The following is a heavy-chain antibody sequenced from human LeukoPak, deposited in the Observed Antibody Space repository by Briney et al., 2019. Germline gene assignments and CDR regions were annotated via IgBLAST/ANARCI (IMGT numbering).Heavy chain of an antibody. CDR2: INSDGSST. V-gene: IGHV3-74*01. D-gene: IGHD3-22*01. CDR3: ARVKYYYDSSGYYYAGTFDP. J-gene: IGHJ5*02. Sequence: GGSLRLSCAASGFTFSNYYMSWIRQAPGKGLVWVSRINSDGSSTSYADSVKGRFTISRDNAKNTLYLQMNSLRAEDTAVYYCARVKYYYDSSGYYYAGTFDPWGQGTLVTVSS. CDR1: GFTFSNYY.